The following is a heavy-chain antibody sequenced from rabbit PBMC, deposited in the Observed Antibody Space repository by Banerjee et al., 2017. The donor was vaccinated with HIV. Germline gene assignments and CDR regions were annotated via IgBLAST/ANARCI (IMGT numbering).Heavy chain of an antibody. D-gene: IGHD8-1*01. CDR3: ARDPSYAGSSYPINL. J-gene: IGHJ4*01. CDR1: GIDFSSNYY. CDR2: IYTSSGST. V-gene: IGHV1S43*01. Sequence: QSLEESGGDLVKPGASLTLSCKASGIDFSSNYYMCWVRQAPGKGLELIACIYTSSGSTWYASWVNGRFTISRSTSLNTVDLKMTSLTAADTATYFCARDPSYAGSSYPINLWGQGTLVTVS.